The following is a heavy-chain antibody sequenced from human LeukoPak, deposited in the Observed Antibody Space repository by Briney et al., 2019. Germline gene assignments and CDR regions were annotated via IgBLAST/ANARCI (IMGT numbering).Heavy chain of an antibody. CDR2: ISASSSAT. J-gene: IGHJ4*02. D-gene: IGHD3-10*01. CDR1: EFSLGAYA. Sequence: PGGSLRLSCVASEFSLGAYAMNWVRQAPGKGLEWVSDISASSSATYYAESVKGRFTISRDNGQNSLYLQMNSLRAGDTAVYYCTRGVGRRGGTFDYWGQGTLVTVSS. CDR3: TRGVGRRGGTFDY. V-gene: IGHV3-48*01.